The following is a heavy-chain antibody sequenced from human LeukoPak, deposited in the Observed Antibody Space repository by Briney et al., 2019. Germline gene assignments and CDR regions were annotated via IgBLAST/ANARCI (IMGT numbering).Heavy chain of an antibody. CDR3: AKTRLRFLEWLPSD. Sequence: GGSLRLSCAASGFTFSSYGMHWVRQAPGKGLEGVAFIRYDGSNKYYADSVKGRVTISRDNSKNTLYLQMNSLRAEETAVYYCAKTRLRFLEWLPSDWGQGTLVTVSS. CDR1: GFTFSSYG. J-gene: IGHJ4*02. V-gene: IGHV3-30*02. CDR2: IRYDGSNK. D-gene: IGHD3-3*01.